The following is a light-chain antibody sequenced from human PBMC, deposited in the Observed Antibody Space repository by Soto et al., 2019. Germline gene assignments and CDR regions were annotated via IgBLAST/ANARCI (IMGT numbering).Light chain of an antibody. CDR3: QSYDSSLSGWV. Sequence: QSVLTQPPSVSGAPGPRVTISFTGSSSNIGAGYDVHWYQQLPGTAPKLLIYGNSNRPSGVPDRFSGSKSRTSASLAITGLRAEDEADYYCQSYDSSLSGWVFGGGTKVTVL. J-gene: IGLJ2*01. CDR1: SSNIGAGYD. V-gene: IGLV1-40*01. CDR2: GNS.